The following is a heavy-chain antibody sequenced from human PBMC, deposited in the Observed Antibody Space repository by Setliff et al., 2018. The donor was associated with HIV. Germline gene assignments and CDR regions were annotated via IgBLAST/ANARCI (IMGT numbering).Heavy chain of an antibody. CDR1: GGSFGGHY. D-gene: IGHD3-10*01. Sequence: PSETLSLTCAVYGGSFGGHYWSWIRQPPGKGLEWIGEINRNGNTNYNPSLKSRVTISVDTSKNQFSLKLSSVTAADTGLYFCARAPNRIGNMVRGVSRAYDIWGQGTMVTVSS. J-gene: IGHJ3*02. V-gene: IGHV4-34*01. CDR3: ARAPNRIGNMVRGVSRAYDI. CDR2: INRNGNT.